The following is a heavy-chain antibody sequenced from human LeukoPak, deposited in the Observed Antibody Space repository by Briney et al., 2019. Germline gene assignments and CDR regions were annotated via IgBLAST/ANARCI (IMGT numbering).Heavy chain of an antibody. V-gene: IGHV3-48*03. J-gene: IGHJ4*02. Sequence: GGSLRLSCAASGFIFSSYEMNWVRQAPGKGLEWVSYISSSGSTIYYADSVKGRFTISRDNAKNSLYLQMNSLRVEDTAMYYCARDGITMVRGVTVFDYWGQGTLVTVSS. D-gene: IGHD3-10*01. CDR1: GFIFSSYE. CDR2: ISSSGSTI. CDR3: ARDGITMVRGVTVFDY.